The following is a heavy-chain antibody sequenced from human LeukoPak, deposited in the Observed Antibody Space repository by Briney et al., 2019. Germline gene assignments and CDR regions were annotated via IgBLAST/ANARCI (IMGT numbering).Heavy chain of an antibody. D-gene: IGHD4-17*01. V-gene: IGHV4-39*07. J-gene: IGHJ6*03. CDR1: DGSIRNSVYF. CDR2: INYSGSA. CDR3: ARALTTVTTGYYYYYYMDV. Sequence: KPSETLSLTCTVSDGSIRNSVYFWAWIRQPPGKGLEWIGNINYSGSASYYPSLRGRVTMSVDTSKNQVSLKLSSVTAADTAVYYCARALTTVTTGYYYYYYMDVWGKGTTVTVSS.